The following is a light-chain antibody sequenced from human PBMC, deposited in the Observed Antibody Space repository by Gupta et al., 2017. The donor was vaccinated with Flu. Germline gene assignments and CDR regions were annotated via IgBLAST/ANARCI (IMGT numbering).Light chain of an antibody. CDR1: QSVSSY. CDR2: DAS. CDR3: QQRSNWPPGYT. J-gene: IGKJ2*01. Sequence: EIVLTQSPVTLSLSPGERATLSCRASQSVSSYLAWYQQKPGQAPRLLIYDASSRATGIPARFSGSGSGTDFTLTISSLEPEDFAVYYCQQRSNWPPGYTFGQGTKLEIK. V-gene: IGKV3-11*01.